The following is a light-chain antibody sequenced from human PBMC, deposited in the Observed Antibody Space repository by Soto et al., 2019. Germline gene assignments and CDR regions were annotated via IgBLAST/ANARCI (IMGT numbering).Light chain of an antibody. CDR1: QSISGRY. CDR2: DAS. CDR3: QQYNNWPWT. Sequence: ETVLTQSPGTLSLSPGERASLSCRASQSISGRYLAWYQQKPGQAPRLLIYDASTRATGIPARFSGSGSGTEFTLTISSLQSEDFAVYYCQQYNNWPWTFGQGTKVEIK. J-gene: IGKJ1*01. V-gene: IGKV3-15*01.